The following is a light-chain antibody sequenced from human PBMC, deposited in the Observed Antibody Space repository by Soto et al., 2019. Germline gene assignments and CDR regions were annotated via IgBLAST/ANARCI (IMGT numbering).Light chain of an antibody. J-gene: IGLJ3*02. V-gene: IGLV2-14*01. CDR1: SSDVGTYNH. CDR3: NSFTTSATWV. Sequence: QSALIQPASVSGSPGQSITISCTGSSSDVGTYNHVSWYQQFPGKPPNLILYEVNNRPSGISNRFSGSKSGNTASLTISGLQAEDEADYYCNSFTTSATWVFGGGTKVTVL. CDR2: EVN.